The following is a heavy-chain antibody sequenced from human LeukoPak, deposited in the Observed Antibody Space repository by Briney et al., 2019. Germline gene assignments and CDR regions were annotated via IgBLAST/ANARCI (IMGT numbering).Heavy chain of an antibody. CDR2: IKQDGSEK. CDR3: ARHGEGFDY. D-gene: IGHD4-17*01. J-gene: IGHJ4*02. V-gene: IGHV3-7*01. Sequence: GGSLRLSCVASGFTFSSYWMSWVRQAPGKGLEWVANIKQDGSEKYYVDSVKGRFTISRDNAKNSLYLQMNSLRAEDTAVYYCARHGEGFDYWGQGTLATVSS. CDR1: GFTFSSYW.